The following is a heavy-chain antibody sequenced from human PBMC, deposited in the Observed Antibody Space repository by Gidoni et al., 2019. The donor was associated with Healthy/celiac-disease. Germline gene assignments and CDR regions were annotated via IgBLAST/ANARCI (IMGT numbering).Heavy chain of an antibody. D-gene: IGHD6-19*01. Sequence: QVQLQQWGAGLLKPSETLSLTCAVYGGSFSGYYWSWIRQPPGKGLEWIGEINHSGSTNYNPSLKSRVTISVDTSKNQFSLKLSSVTAADTAVYYCARGSGGWYLSYYYYGMDVWGQGTTVTVSS. CDR3: ARGSGGWYLSYYYYGMDV. CDR2: INHSGST. V-gene: IGHV4-34*01. CDR1: GGSFSGYY. J-gene: IGHJ6*02.